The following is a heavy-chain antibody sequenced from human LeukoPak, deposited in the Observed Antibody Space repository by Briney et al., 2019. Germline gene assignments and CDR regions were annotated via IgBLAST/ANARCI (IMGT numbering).Heavy chain of an antibody. J-gene: IGHJ4*02. Sequence: GESLKISCEASGYDFSNYWIGWVRQMLGKGLEWMGITRPASPNARYSPSFEGQVTISADKSINTAYLQWGSLKASDTAVYYCVTHTLTGVFDKWAQGTLVTVSP. CDR2: TRPASPNA. D-gene: IGHD1-14*01. V-gene: IGHV5-51*01. CDR1: GYDFSNYW. CDR3: VTHTLTGVFDK.